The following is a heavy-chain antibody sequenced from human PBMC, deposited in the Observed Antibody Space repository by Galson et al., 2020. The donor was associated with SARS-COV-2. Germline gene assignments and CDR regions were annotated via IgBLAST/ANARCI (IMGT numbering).Heavy chain of an antibody. V-gene: IGHV4-34*01. J-gene: IGHJ6*02. D-gene: IGHD5-12*01. CDR2: INHSGST. CDR1: GGYFSGYY. Sequence: AETLTLTCAVYGGYFSGYYWRWIRQPPGKGREWIGEINHSGSTNYNPSLKSRVTISIDTFKNQFSLEQSSVSAADTPVYYCARALIVATMRPLGVGPCYYYCGMDVWGQGTTVTVSS. CDR3: ARALIVATMRPLGVGPCYYYCGMDV.